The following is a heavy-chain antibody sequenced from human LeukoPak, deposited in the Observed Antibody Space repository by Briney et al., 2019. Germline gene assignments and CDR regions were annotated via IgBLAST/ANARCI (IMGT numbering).Heavy chain of an antibody. CDR1: GFTFNNYW. D-gene: IGHD4-17*01. CDR2: IKQDGSEK. CDR3: TRDEYGKTGH. J-gene: IGHJ4*02. Sequence: GGSLGLSCAASGFTFNNYWMSWVRQAPGKGLEWVANIKQDGSEKYYVDSVKGRFTISRDNAKNSLYLQMNSLRAEDTAVYYCTRDEYGKTGHWGQGALVTVSS. V-gene: IGHV3-7*01.